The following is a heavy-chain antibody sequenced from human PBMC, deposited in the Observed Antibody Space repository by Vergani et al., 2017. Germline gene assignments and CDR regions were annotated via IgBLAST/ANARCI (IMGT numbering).Heavy chain of an antibody. V-gene: IGHV3-30*02. CDR3: AKDCTSGGCPDNYGMDV. J-gene: IGHJ6*02. Sequence: QVQLVESGGGVVQPGGSLRLSCAASGFTFNSYGMHWVRQAPGKGLEWVASIRSDESRRYYVDSMEGPFTISRDNSKNTLYLQMNSLRAEDTAVYYCAKDCTSGGCPDNYGMDVWGQGATVTVSS. CDR2: IRSDESRR. D-gene: IGHD2-8*01. CDR1: GFTFNSYG.